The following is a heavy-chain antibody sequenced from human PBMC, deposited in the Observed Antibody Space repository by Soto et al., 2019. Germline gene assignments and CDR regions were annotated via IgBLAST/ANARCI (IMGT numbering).Heavy chain of an antibody. Sequence: SETLSLTCAVSGGSFSGYYWSWIRPPPGKVLEWVGEINNSGSTNYNPSLKSRVTISVDTSKSQASMKLSSVTAADTAVYYCARGRTTLVYHYGFEVRGQGTKVPLSS. J-gene: IGHJ6*01. V-gene: IGHV4-34*01. CDR1: GGSFSGYY. D-gene: IGHD1-7*01. CDR3: ARGRTTLVYHYGFEV. CDR2: INNSGST.